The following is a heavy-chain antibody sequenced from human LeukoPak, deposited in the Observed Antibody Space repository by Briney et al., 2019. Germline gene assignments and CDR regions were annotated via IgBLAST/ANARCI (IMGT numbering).Heavy chain of an antibody. CDR1: GGSFSGYY. D-gene: IGHD2-15*01. Sequence: SETLSLTCAVYGGSFSGYYWSWIRQPPGKGLEWIGEINHSGSTNYNPSLKSRVTISVDTSKNQFSLKLSSVTAADTAVNYCARGPGLYCSGGSCYYNYYYGMDVWGQGTTVTVSS. J-gene: IGHJ6*02. CDR2: INHSGST. V-gene: IGHV4-34*01. CDR3: ARGPGLYCSGGSCYYNYYYGMDV.